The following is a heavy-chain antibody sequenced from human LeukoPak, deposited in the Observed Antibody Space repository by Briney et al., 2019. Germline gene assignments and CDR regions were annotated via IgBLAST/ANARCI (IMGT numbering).Heavy chain of an antibody. V-gene: IGHV3-74*01. CDR3: VVDLSGSADY. D-gene: IGHD3-10*01. CDR1: GFSFSNYW. CDR2: TNEHGTII. J-gene: IGHJ4*02. Sequence: GGSLRLSCAASGFSFSNYWFHWVRQAPGEGLVWVSRTNEHGTIINYADSVKGRFTISRDNAKNTLYLQMNSLRTEDSALYYCVVDLSGSADYWGQETLVTVSS.